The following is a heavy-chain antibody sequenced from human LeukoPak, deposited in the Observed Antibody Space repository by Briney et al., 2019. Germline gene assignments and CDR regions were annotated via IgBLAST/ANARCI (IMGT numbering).Heavy chain of an antibody. CDR3: ARHSAHASTNDAFDI. J-gene: IGHJ3*02. V-gene: IGHV4-59*11. CDR2: MYHSGST. Sequence: PSETLSLTCTVSGGSISSHYWSWIRQPPGKGLEWIEYMYHSGSTNYNPSLKSRVTISVDTSKNQFSLKLSSVTAADTAVYYCARHSAHASTNDAFDIWGQGTMVTVPS. D-gene: IGHD2-2*01. CDR1: GGSISSHY.